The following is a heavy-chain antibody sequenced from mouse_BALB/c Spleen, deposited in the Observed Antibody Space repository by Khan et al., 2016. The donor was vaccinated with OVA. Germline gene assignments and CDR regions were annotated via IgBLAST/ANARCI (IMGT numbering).Heavy chain of an antibody. J-gene: IGHJ4*01. CDR3: ARVHGYYYPMDL. CDR2: IDPYYGTT. CDR1: GYSFTGYN. V-gene: IGHV1-39*01. Sequence: EVQLQESGPELEKPGTSVKISCKASGYSFTGYNMNWVKQSNGKNLEWIGNIDPYYGTTSYNQKFKGKATLTVDTSSSTAYMQLKSLTSDDSAIXYCARVHGYYYPMDLWGQRTSVTVSS.